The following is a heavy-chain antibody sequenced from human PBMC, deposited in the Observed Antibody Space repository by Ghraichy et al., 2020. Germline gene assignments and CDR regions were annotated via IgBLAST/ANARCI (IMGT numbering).Heavy chain of an antibody. D-gene: IGHD3-3*01. J-gene: IGHJ6*02. CDR2: IYYSGST. V-gene: IGHV4-59*01. Sequence: SQTLSLTCTVSGGSISSYYWSWIRQPPGKGLEWIGYIYYSGSTNYNPSLKSRVTISVDTSKNQFSLKLSSVTAADTAVYYCARSTITIFGVVNYYYYGMDVWGQGTTVTVSS. CDR1: GGSISSYY. CDR3: ARSTITIFGVVNYYYYGMDV.